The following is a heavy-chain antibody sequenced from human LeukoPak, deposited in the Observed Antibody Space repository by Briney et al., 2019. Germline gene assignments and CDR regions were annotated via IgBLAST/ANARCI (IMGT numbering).Heavy chain of an antibody. CDR2: ISSSGNTI. CDR3: ARAVGASEGVDY. D-gene: IGHD1-26*01. J-gene: IGHJ4*02. V-gene: IGHV3-11*01. Sequence: GGSLRLSCAASGFNFSDYYMSWIRQAPGKGLEWVSYISSSGNTIYYADSMKGRFTLSRDNAKNSLFLHMNSLRAEDTAVYYCARAVGASEGVDYWGQGTLVTVSS. CDR1: GFNFSDYY.